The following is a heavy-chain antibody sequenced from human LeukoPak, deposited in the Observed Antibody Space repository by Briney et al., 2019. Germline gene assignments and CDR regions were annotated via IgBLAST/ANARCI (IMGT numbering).Heavy chain of an antibody. Sequence: RSSETLSLTCTVSGGSISSYYWSWIRQLPGKGLEWIGYIYDSGSTNYNPSLKSRVTISVDTSKNQFSLKLSSVTAADTAVYYCACLTTADALDIWGQGTMVTVSS. CDR2: IYDSGST. V-gene: IGHV4-59*01. D-gene: IGHD3-22*01. J-gene: IGHJ3*02. CDR3: ACLTTADALDI. CDR1: GGSISSYY.